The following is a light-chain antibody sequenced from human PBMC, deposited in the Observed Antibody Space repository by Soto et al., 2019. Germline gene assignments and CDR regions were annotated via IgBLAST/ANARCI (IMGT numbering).Light chain of an antibody. V-gene: IGKV1-5*03. CDR1: QSISVS. Sequence: IQMTKSPSTLSASVGDTVTITCRASQSISVSLAWYQQKPGKAPNLLIYKASHLESGVPSRFSGSGSGTEFTLTISSLQPGDFATYYCQHYNTYPWTFGHGAKVDIK. CDR2: KAS. J-gene: IGKJ1*01. CDR3: QHYNTYPWT.